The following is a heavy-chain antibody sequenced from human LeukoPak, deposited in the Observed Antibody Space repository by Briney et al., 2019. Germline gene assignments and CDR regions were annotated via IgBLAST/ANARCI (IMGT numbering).Heavy chain of an antibody. D-gene: IGHD3-22*01. J-gene: IGHJ4*02. CDR1: GFTFSSYA. CDR3: ARSPYDSSGYYFDY. CDR2: ISYDGSNK. V-gene: IGHV3-30-3*01. Sequence: GGSLRLSCAASGFTFSSYAMHWVRQAPGKGLEWVAVISYDGSNKYYADSVKGRFTISRDNSKNTLYLQMNSLRAEDTAVYYCARSPYDSSGYYFDYWGQGILVTVSS.